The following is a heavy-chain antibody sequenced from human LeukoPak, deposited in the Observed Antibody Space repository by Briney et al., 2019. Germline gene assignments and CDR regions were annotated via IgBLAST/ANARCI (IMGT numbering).Heavy chain of an antibody. V-gene: IGHV1-8*01. Sequence: SVKVSCKASGYTFTTYDINWVRQATGQGLEWMGWMNPNSGNTGYTQEFQGRVTMTRNTSISTAYMELSSLRSEDTAVYYCARGRGSGHKENWFDPWGQGTLVTVSS. CDR2: MNPNSGNT. J-gene: IGHJ5*02. CDR3: ARGRGSGHKENWFDP. CDR1: GYTFTTYD. D-gene: IGHD6-19*01.